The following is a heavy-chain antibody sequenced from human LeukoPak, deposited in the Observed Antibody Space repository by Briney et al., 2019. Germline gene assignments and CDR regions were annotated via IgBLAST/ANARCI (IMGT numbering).Heavy chain of an antibody. CDR2: INPNSGGT. CDR1: GYTFTGYY. J-gene: IGHJ4*02. Sequence: ASVKVSCKASGYTFTGYYMHWVRQAPGQGLEWMGWINPNSGGTNYAQRFQGRVTMTRDTSISTAYMELSRLRSDDTAVYYCARDTPRPVPRGFEYWGQGTLVTVSS. CDR3: ARDTPRPVPRGFEY. V-gene: IGHV1-2*02.